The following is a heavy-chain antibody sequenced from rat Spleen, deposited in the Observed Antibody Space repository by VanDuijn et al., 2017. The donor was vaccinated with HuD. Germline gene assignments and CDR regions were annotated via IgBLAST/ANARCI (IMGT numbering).Heavy chain of an antibody. J-gene: IGHJ2*01. V-gene: IGHV5-7*01. Sequence: EVQLAESGGGLVQPGRSLKLSCAASGFTFSDFYMAWVRQAPGKGLEWVATISSDGSTPYYRDSVRGRFTLSRDTAQNTLYLQMNSPTSEDTATYYCTRGGYFRHWGQGVMVTVSS. CDR2: ISSDGSTP. D-gene: IGHD2-5*01. CDR3: TRGGYFRH. CDR1: GFTFSDFY.